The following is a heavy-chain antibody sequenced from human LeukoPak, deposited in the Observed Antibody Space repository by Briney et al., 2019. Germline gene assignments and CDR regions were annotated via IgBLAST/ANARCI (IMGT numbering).Heavy chain of an antibody. Sequence: PGGSLRLSCAASGFTFSGYAVHWVRQAPGKGLEWVAVISYDGRNKYYADSVKGRFTISRDNSKNTLYLQMNSLRAEDTAVYYCARELEHFDYWGQGTLVTVSS. CDR3: ARELEHFDY. CDR2: ISYDGRNK. J-gene: IGHJ4*02. V-gene: IGHV3-30*04. CDR1: GFTFSGYA.